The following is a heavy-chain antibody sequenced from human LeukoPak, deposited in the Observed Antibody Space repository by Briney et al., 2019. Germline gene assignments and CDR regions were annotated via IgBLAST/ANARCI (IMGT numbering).Heavy chain of an antibody. J-gene: IGHJ4*02. CDR2: IIPIIGIA. D-gene: IGHD3-10*01. CDR3: GRESMVRGVNDY. V-gene: IGHV1-69*04. Sequence: ASVKVSCEASGGTFSSYAISWVRQAPGQGLEWMGRIIPIIGIANYAQKFQGRVTITADKSTSTAYMELSSLRSQGTAGYYLGRESMVRGVNDYWGQGTLVTVSS. CDR1: GGTFSSYA.